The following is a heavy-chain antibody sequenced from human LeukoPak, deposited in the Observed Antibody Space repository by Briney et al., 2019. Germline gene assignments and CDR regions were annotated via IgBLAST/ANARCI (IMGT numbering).Heavy chain of an antibody. D-gene: IGHD5-24*01. V-gene: IGHV5-51*01. CDR1: GYTFTSYW. J-gene: IGHJ4*02. CDR2: IYPGDSYI. Sequence: GESLKISCKGSGYTFTSYWLAWVRQMPGKGLEWMGVIYPGDSYIRYSPSFQGQVIISADESISTAYLQWSSLKVSDTAMYYCARQQRDAFGYWGQGTLVTVSS. CDR3: ARQQRDAFGY.